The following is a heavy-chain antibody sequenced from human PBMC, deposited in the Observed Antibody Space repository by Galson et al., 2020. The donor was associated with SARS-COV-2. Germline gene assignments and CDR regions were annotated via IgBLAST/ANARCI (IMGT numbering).Heavy chain of an antibody. CDR2: IYPGDSDT. J-gene: IGHJ6*02. V-gene: IGHV5-51*01. Sequence: GESLKISCKGSGYSFTSYWIGWVRQMPGKGLEWMGVIYPGDSDTRYSPSFRGQVTISADRSISTAYLKWSSLKASDTAMYYCAKEVWVGNYYYGMDVWGQGTTVTVSS. D-gene: IGHD2-15*01. CDR1: GYSFTSYW. CDR3: AKEVWVGNYYYGMDV.